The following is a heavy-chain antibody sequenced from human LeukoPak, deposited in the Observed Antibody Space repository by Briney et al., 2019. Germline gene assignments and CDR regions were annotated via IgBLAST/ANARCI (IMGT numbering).Heavy chain of an antibody. V-gene: IGHV4-59*12. CDR3: ATHGGTVGYFDY. CDR2: IYQSGSA. J-gene: IGHJ4*02. D-gene: IGHD1-1*01. Sequence: PSETLSLTCTVSGGSISSYYWSWIRQPPGKGLQWIGYIYQSGSAYYNPSLESRLTISLDRAKNQFSLKLTSVTAADTAVYYCATHGGTVGYFDYWGQGILVTVSS. CDR1: GGSISSYY.